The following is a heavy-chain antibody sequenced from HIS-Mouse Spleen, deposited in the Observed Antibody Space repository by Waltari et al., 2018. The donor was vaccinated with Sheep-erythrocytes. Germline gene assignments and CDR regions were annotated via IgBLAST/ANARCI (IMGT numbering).Heavy chain of an antibody. Sequence: QVQLVQSGAEVKKPGSSVKVSCKASGGTFSSYAISWVRQAPGQGLEWMGRILPILGIANYAQKFQCRVTITADKSTSTAYMELSSLRSEDTAVYYCAREGLAARTHYFDYWGQGTLVTVSS. CDR3: AREGLAARTHYFDY. J-gene: IGHJ4*02. V-gene: IGHV1-69*04. CDR2: ILPILGIA. D-gene: IGHD6-6*01. CDR1: GGTFSSYA.